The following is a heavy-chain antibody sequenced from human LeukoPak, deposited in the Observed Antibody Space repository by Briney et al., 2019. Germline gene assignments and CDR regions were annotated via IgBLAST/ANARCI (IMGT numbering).Heavy chain of an antibody. CDR1: GYTFTSYY. CDR3: ARVGISDITMVRGVIDWFDP. CDR2: INPSGGST. J-gene: IGHJ5*02. V-gene: IGHV1-46*01. D-gene: IGHD3-10*01. Sequence: GASVKVSCKASGYTFTSYYMHWVRQAPGQGLEWMGIINPSGGSTSYAQKFQGRVTMTRDTSISTAYMELSRLRSDDTAVYYCARVGISDITMVRGVIDWFDPWGQGTLVTVSS.